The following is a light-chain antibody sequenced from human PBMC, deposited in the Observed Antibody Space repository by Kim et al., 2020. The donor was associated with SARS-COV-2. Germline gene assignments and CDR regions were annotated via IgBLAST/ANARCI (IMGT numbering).Light chain of an antibody. J-gene: IGLJ2*01. CDR3: AAWDDSLNGL. V-gene: IGLV1-44*01. CDR2: SNN. CDR1: SSNIGRNT. Sequence: PGRRVTIPCSGSSSNIGRNTVNWYQQLPGTAPKLLIYSNNQRPSGVPDRFSGSKSGTSASLAISGLQSEDEADYYCAAWDDSLNGLFGGGTQLTVL.